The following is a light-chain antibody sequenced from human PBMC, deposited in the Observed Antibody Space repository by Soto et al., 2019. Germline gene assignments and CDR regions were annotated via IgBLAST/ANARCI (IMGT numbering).Light chain of an antibody. J-gene: IGKJ1*01. CDR2: AAS. V-gene: IGKV1-17*01. Sequence: DIQMTQSTSSLSASVGDIVTITCLASQAIRNDLGWYQQKPAKAPKRLIYAASSLQSGVPSRFSGSGSGTEFTLTISSLQPEDSATYFCLQHNTYPRTFGQGTKVDI. CDR3: LQHNTYPRT. CDR1: QAIRND.